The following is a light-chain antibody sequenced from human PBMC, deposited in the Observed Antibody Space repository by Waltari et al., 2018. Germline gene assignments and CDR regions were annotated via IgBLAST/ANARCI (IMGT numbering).Light chain of an antibody. J-gene: IGLJ3*02. Sequence: QSALTQPAAVSGSPGQSFTIPCPGASRDIGSYDFVPWYQQHPGNAPKLVISDVSKRPSGVSDRFSGSKSGDTASLTISGLQFEDEADYYCCSYAGNYVWVFGGGTRLTVL. CDR1: SRDIGSYDF. CDR2: DVS. CDR3: CSYAGNYVWV. V-gene: IGLV2-23*02.